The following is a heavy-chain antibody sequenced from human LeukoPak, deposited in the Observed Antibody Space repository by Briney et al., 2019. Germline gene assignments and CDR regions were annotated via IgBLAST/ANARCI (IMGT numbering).Heavy chain of an antibody. CDR3: ARDGDIVVVPAAILGWFDP. J-gene: IGHJ5*02. CDR1: GGSFSGYY. Sequence: SETLSLTCAVYGGSFSGYYWSWIRQPPGKGLEWIGEINHSGSTNYNPSLKSRVTISVDTSKNQFSLKLSSVTAADTAVYYCARDGDIVVVPAAILGWFDPWGQGTLVTVSS. V-gene: IGHV4-34*01. D-gene: IGHD2-2*01. CDR2: INHSGST.